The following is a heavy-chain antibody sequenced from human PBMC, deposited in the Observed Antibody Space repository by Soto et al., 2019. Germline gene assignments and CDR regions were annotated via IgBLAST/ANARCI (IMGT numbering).Heavy chain of an antibody. V-gene: IGHV3-64*01. D-gene: IGHD1-7*01. Sequence: EVQLAEAGGGMVQPGGSLRLSYVAYGFTFNSYDMHWVRQAPGKGLEYVSSISSNGGTTYYGNSVKGRFTISRDNSKNTLYLQMGSLRAEDMAVYYCVRRVSGNYDYWGQGTLVTVSS. CDR1: GFTFNSYD. J-gene: IGHJ4*02. CDR3: VRRVSGNYDY. CDR2: ISSNGGTT.